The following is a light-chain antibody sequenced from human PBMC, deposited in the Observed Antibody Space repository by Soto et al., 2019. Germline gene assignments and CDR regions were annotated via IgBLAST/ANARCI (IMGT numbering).Light chain of an antibody. CDR2: DGS. CDR3: QQYSSYST. V-gene: IGKV1-5*01. CDR1: QSISSW. Sequence: DIQMTQSPSSLSASVGDRVTITCRASQSISSWLAWYQQKPGKAPKLLIYDGSTLESGVPSRFSGGGFGTDFTLTISSLQPDDFATYYCQQYSSYSTFGQGTKVDIK. J-gene: IGKJ1*01.